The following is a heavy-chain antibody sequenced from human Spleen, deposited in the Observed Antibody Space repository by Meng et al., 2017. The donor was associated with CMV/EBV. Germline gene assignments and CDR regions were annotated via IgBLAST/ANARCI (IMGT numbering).Heavy chain of an antibody. Sequence: GESLKISCAASGFPFFSYSIHWVRQAPGKGLEWVALMSYDGSNKYYADSVKGRFNISRDKSKSTLYLQMNSLRAEDTAVYYCATDMIVVPAPTSYYYGMDVWGHGTTVTVSS. CDR2: MSYDGSNK. CDR1: GFPFFSYS. J-gene: IGHJ6*02. D-gene: IGHD2-2*01. CDR3: ATDMIVVPAPTSYYYGMDV. V-gene: IGHV3-30*04.